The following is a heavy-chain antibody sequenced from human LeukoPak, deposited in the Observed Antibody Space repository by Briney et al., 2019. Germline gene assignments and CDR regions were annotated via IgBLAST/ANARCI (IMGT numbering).Heavy chain of an antibody. V-gene: IGHV4-61*02. D-gene: IGHD1-20*01. J-gene: IGHJ4*02. CDR3: ARHTYNWEWVY. CDR1: GGSISSGSYY. Sequence: PSETLSLTCTVSGGSISSGSYYWSWIRQPAGKGLEWIGRIYTSGSTNYNPSLKSRVTISVDTSKNQFSLKLSSVTAADTAVYYCARHTYNWEWVYWGQGTLVTVSS. CDR2: IYTSGST.